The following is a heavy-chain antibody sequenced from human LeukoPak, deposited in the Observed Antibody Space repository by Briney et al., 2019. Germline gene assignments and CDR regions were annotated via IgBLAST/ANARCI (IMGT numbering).Heavy chain of an antibody. CDR3: TRDRPGRPRATTGY. V-gene: IGHV3-48*02. D-gene: IGHD1-26*01. CDR2: ISSSSSTI. CDR1: GFTFSSYS. J-gene: IGHJ4*02. Sequence: GSLRLSCAASGFTFSSYSMNWVRPAPGKGMEWVSYISSSSSTIYYTDSVKGRFTISRDNAKNSLYLQMNSLRDEDTAVYYCTRDRPGRPRATTGYWGQGTLVTVSS.